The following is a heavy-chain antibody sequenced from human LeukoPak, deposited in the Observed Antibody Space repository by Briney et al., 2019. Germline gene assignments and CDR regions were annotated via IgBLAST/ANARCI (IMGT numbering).Heavy chain of an antibody. V-gene: IGHV4-38-2*02. D-gene: IGHD3-10*01. CDR3: AKHKMVRGIGYYYYMDV. J-gene: IGHJ6*03. CDR1: GDSFNNGLY. CDR2: IPDSGNT. Sequence: PSETLSLTCTVSGDSFNNGLYWGWTRQPPGKGLEWIGSIPDSGNTYYNPSLKSRVTISVDTSKKQFSLKLSSVTAADTAVYYCAKHKMVRGIGYYYYMDVWGKGTTVTISS.